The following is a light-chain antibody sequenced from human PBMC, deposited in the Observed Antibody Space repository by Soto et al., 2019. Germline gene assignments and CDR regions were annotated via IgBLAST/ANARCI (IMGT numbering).Light chain of an antibody. CDR2: LGS. V-gene: IGKV2-28*01. J-gene: IGKJ1*01. CDR1: QSLLHSNGYNY. Sequence: DIVMTQSPLSLPVTPGEPASISCRSSQSLLHSNGYNYLDWYLQKPGQSPQLLIYLGSNRASGVPDRFSGSGSGTDFTLKISRLEPEDFAVYYCLQYDSSPWTFGQGTKVEIK. CDR3: LQYDSSPWT.